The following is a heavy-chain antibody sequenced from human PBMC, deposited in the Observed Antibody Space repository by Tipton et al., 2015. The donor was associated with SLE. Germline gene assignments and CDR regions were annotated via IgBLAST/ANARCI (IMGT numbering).Heavy chain of an antibody. Sequence: GSLRLSCAGSGFTFSNYEMNWVRQAPGKGLEWISYITGSGGAITYADSVKGRFTISRDNAKNSLYLQMNSLRAEDTAVYYCACETSTSSYDAFDIWGQGTMVTVSS. CDR3: ACETSTSSYDAFDI. CDR1: GFTFSNYE. CDR2: ITGSGGAI. D-gene: IGHD6-6*01. V-gene: IGHV3-48*03. J-gene: IGHJ3*02.